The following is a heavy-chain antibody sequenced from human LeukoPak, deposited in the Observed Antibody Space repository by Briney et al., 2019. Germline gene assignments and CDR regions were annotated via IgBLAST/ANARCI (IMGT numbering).Heavy chain of an antibody. CDR2: IYHSGST. CDR3: ARAVPYSSGWFLDY. CDR1: GYSISSGYY. D-gene: IGHD6-19*01. J-gene: IGHJ4*02. Sequence: SETLSLTCTVSGYSISSGYYWGWIRQPPGKGLEWIGSIYHSGSTYYNPSLKSRVTISVDTSKNQFSLKLSSVTAADTAVYYCARAVPYSSGWFLDYWGQGTLVTVSS. V-gene: IGHV4-38-2*02.